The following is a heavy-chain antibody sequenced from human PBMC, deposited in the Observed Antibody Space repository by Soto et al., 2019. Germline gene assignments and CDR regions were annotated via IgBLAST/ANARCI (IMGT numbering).Heavy chain of an antibody. V-gene: IGHV5-10-1*01. CDR1: GYSFTSYW. Sequence: PGESLKISCKVSGYSFTSYWISWVRQMPGKGLEWMGRIDPSDSYTNYSPSLQGHVTISADKSISTAYLQWSSLKASDTAMYYCARRSSSSLYYYYGMDVWGQGTTVTVSS. CDR3: ARRSSSSLYYYYGMDV. D-gene: IGHD6-13*01. J-gene: IGHJ6*02. CDR2: IDPSDSYT.